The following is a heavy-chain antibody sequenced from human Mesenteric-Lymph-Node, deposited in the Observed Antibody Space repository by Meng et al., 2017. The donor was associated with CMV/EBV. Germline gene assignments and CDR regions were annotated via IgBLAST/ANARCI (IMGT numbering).Heavy chain of an antibody. V-gene: IGHV4-34*01. CDR2: INHSGST. J-gene: IGHJ6*02. CDR1: GGSFSGYY. D-gene: IGHD5-12*01. Sequence: SETLSLTCAVYGGSFSGYYWSWIRQPPGKGLEWIGKINHSGSTNYNPSLKSRVTISVDTSKNQFSLKLSSVTAADTAVYYCARAVVATEGYYYYYYGMDVWGQGTTVTVSS. CDR3: ARAVVATEGYYYYYYGMDV.